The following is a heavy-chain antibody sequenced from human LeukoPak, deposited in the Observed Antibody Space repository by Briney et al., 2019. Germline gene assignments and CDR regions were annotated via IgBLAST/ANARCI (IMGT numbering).Heavy chain of an antibody. CDR1: GGSITAYH. CDR2: IFFSGST. CDR3: VRGHAVADRE. V-gene: IGHV4-59*01. Sequence: SETLSLTCTVSGGSITAYHWSWIRQPPGKGREWIGYIFFSGSTSYNPSLKSRVTMSMDTSKSQLSLRLSSVTAADTAVYYRVRGHAVADREWGQGTLVIVSS. D-gene: IGHD6-19*01. J-gene: IGHJ4*02.